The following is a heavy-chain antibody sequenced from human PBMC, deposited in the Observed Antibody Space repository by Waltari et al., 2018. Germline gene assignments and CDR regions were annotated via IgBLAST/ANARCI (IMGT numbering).Heavy chain of an antibody. CDR3: ARLYYYDSSGYYYGSYFDY. CDR1: GGTFSSYA. V-gene: IGHV1-69*10. J-gene: IGHJ4*02. D-gene: IGHD3-22*01. Sequence: QVQLVQSGAEVKKPGSSVKVSCKASGGTFSSYAISWVRQAPGQGLEWMGGIIPILGIANYAQKFQGRVTITADKSTSTAYMELSSLRSEDTAVYYCARLYYYDSSGYYYGSYFDYWGQGTLVTVSS. CDR2: IIPILGIA.